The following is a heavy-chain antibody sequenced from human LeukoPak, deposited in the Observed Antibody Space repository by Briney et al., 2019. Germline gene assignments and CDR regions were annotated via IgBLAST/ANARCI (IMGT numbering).Heavy chain of an antibody. CDR1: GGSFSGYY. CDR2: INHSGST. CDR3: ARGRFPLLY. J-gene: IGHJ4*02. V-gene: IGHV4-34*01. Sequence: SETLSLTCAVYGGSFSGYYWSWIRQPPGKGLEWIGEINHSGSTNYNPSLKSRVTISVDTSKNQFSLKLSSVTAADTAVYYCARGRFPLLYWGEGTLVTVSS. D-gene: IGHD2-15*01.